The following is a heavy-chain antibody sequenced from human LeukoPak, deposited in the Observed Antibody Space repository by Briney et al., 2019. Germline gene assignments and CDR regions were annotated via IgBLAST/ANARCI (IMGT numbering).Heavy chain of an antibody. V-gene: IGHV3-21*01. Sequence: PGGSLGLSCAASGFTFSSYSMNWVRQAPGKGLEWVSSISSSSNFIYYADPVKGRFTISRDNAKNSLYLQMNSLRAEDTAVYYCERAISDYNVSKIWGQGTMVTVFS. CDR3: ERAISDYNVSKI. J-gene: IGHJ3*02. CDR2: ISSSSNFI. D-gene: IGHD4-11*01. CDR1: GFTFSSYS.